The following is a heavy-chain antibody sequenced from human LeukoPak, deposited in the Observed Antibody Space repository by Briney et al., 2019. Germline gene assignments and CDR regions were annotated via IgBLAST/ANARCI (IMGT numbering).Heavy chain of an antibody. Sequence: GGTLRPSCAASGFTFSSYGMSWVRQAPGKGLEWVSAISGSGGSTYYADSVKGRFTISRDNSKNSLYLQMNSLRAEDTALYYCARGRYSGSYLLDYWGQGTLVTVSS. CDR3: ARGRYSGSYLLDY. D-gene: IGHD1-26*01. V-gene: IGHV3-23*01. CDR2: ISGSGGST. CDR1: GFTFSSYG. J-gene: IGHJ4*02.